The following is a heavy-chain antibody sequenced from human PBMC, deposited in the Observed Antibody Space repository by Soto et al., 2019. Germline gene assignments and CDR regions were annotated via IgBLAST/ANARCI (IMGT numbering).Heavy chain of an antibody. CDR2: ISSTTNYI. CDR3: ARESEDLTSNFDY. CDR1: GFSFSSYE. J-gene: IGHJ4*02. V-gene: IGHV3-21*05. Sequence: GGSLRLSCADSGFSFSSYEMNWVRQAPGKGLEWVSYISSTTNYIYYGDSMKGRFTISRDNAKNSLYLEMNSLRAEDTAVYYCARESEDLTSNFDYWGQGTLVTAPQ.